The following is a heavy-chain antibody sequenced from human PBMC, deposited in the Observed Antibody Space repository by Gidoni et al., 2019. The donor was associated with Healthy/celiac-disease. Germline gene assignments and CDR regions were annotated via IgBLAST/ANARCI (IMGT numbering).Heavy chain of an antibody. D-gene: IGHD3-22*01. CDR3: AKDYYDSSGYYYVSWYFDL. J-gene: IGHJ2*01. CDR1: GFTFSSYA. Sequence: EVQLLESGGGLVQPGGSLRLSCAASGFTFSSYAMSWFRQAPGKGLEWVSSISGSGGSTYYADSVKGRFTISRDNSKNTLYLQMNSLRAEDTAVYYCAKDYYDSSGYYYVSWYFDLWGRGTLVTVSS. CDR2: ISGSGGST. V-gene: IGHV3-23*01.